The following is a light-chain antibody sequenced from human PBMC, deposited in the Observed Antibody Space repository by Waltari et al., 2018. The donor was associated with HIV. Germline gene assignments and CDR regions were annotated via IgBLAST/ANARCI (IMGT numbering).Light chain of an antibody. Sequence: QSVLTQPPSASRTPGQRVTITFSGTNSNVGSNFVSWYQQLPGTAPKLLIYRDNQRPSGVPARFSVSKSGASVSLAISGLRSEDEGDYYCATWDASLGGSYVFGTGTTVSVL. V-gene: IGLV1-47*01. J-gene: IGLJ1*01. CDR2: RDN. CDR1: NSNVGSNF. CDR3: ATWDASLGGSYV.